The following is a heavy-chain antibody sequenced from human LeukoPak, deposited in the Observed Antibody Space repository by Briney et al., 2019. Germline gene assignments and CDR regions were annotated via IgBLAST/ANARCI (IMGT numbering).Heavy chain of an antibody. D-gene: IGHD6-6*01. V-gene: IGHV3-23*01. Sequence: GGSLRLSYAASGFTFDNHAMRWVRQPPGKGLERASAISGNGGSTYYADSVKGRFTISRDNSKRTLYLQMNSLRAEDTAVYYCASRAKYSTTWAFDYWGQGTLVTFSS. CDR1: GFTFDNHA. J-gene: IGHJ4*02. CDR2: ISGNGGST. CDR3: ASRAKYSTTWAFDY.